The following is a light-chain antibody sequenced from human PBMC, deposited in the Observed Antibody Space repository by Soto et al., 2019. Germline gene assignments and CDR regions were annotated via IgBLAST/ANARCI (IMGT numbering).Light chain of an antibody. Sequence: AIQMTQSPSSLSASVGDRVAISGRARQDIRNTLAWYQQKPGEAPKLLIFAASNLQSGVPSRFSGSGSVPDFTLAITGLQPEDFATYSCLQYYNFSWTFGQGTKVEVK. V-gene: IGKV1-6*01. CDR2: AAS. CDR1: QDIRNT. CDR3: LQYYNFSWT. J-gene: IGKJ1*01.